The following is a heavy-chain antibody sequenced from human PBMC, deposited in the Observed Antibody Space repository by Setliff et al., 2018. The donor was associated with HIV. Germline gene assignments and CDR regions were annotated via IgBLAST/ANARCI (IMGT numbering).Heavy chain of an antibody. D-gene: IGHD3-10*01. V-gene: IGHV4-34*01. J-gene: IGHJ4*02. Sequence: SETLSLTCAVYGGSLSGYYWTWIRQPPGKGLEWIGEINHSGSTNYNPSLKSRVTISIDKPKKHFSLRLSAVTAADTAVYYCAASVADYGKGGGMGYWGQGTLVTVSS. CDR1: GGSLSGYY. CDR2: INHSGST. CDR3: AASVADYGKGGGMGY.